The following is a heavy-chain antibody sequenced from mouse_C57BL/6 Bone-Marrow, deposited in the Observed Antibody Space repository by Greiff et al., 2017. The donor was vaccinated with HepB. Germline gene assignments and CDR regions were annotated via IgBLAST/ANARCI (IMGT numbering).Heavy chain of an antibody. J-gene: IGHJ3*01. Sequence: QVQLQQPGAELVKPGASVKLSCKASGYTFTSYWMQWVKQRPGQGLEWIGEIDPSDSYTNYNQKFKGKATLTVDTSSSTAYMQLSSLTSEDSAVYYCARKFYYDYDGENWGQGTLVTVSA. CDR3: ARKFYYDYDGEN. D-gene: IGHD2-4*01. V-gene: IGHV1-50*01. CDR2: IDPSDSYT. CDR1: GYTFTSYW.